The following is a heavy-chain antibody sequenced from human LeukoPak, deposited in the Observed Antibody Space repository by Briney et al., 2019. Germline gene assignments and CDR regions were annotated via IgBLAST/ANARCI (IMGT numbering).Heavy chain of an antibody. D-gene: IGHD6-13*01. CDR1: GYTFTSYG. CDR3: ASPLPGIAAAVSNYYYMDV. CDR2: ISAYNGNT. Sequence: ASVKVSCKASGYTFTSYGISWVRQAPGQGLEWMGWISAYNGNTNYAQKFQGRVTMTRDMSTSTVYMELSSLRSEDTAVYYCASPLPGIAAAVSNYYYMDVWGKGTTVTVSS. V-gene: IGHV1-18*01. J-gene: IGHJ6*03.